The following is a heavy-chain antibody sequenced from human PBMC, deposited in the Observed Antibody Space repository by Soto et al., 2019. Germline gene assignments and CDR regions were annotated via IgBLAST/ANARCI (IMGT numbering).Heavy chain of an antibody. J-gene: IGHJ4*02. Sequence: QVQLVQSGAEVKKPGASVKVSCKASGYTFTSYDIHWVRQATGQGLEWMGWMTPNSGNTGYAQKFQGRVTMTRDTSRSTAYMELSSLTSEDTAVYYGARNIYGTGSFDHWGQGTLVTVSS. CDR1: GYTFTSYD. CDR3: ARNIYGTGSFDH. D-gene: IGHD3-10*01. V-gene: IGHV1-8*02. CDR2: MTPNSGNT.